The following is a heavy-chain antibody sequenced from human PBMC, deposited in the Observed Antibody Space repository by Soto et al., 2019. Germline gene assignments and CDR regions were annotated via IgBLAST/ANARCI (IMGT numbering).Heavy chain of an antibody. Sequence: SETLSLTCTVSGGSISSYYWSWIRQPPGKGLESIGYIYYSGSTNYNSSLESRVTISVDTSKNQFSLKLSSVSAADTAVYYCARHGCSSTSCHYRMDVWGKGTTVTVSS. J-gene: IGHJ6*04. CDR1: GGSISSYY. CDR3: ARHGCSSTSCHYRMDV. V-gene: IGHV4-59*08. D-gene: IGHD2-2*01. CDR2: IYYSGST.